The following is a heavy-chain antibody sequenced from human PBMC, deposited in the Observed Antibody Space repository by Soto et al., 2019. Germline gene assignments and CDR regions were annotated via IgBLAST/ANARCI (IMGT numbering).Heavy chain of an antibody. D-gene: IGHD3-3*01. CDR1: GGSISSGDYY. CDR2: IYYSGST. V-gene: IGHV4-30-4*01. CDR3: ARRVDDSSYYYYYGMDV. J-gene: IGHJ6*02. Sequence: QVQLQESGPGLVKPSQTLSLTCTVSGGSISSGDYYWSWIRQPPGKGLEWIGYIYYSGSTYYNPSLKSRVTISVVTSKNQFSLKLSSVTAADTAVYYCARRVDDSSYYYYYGMDVWGQGTTVTVSS.